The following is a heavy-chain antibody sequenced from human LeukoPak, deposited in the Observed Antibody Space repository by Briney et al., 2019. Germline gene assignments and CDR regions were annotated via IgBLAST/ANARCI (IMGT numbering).Heavy chain of an antibody. CDR2: IYSDGSGT. CDR1: GFTFSSYW. J-gene: IGHJ3*02. D-gene: IGHD3-10*01. Sequence: PGGSLRLSCAASGFTFSSYWMHWVRQPPGKGLVWVSRIYSDGSGTTYAESVKGRFTISRDNAKNTLFLQMNSLTAEDTAVYYCATDRGHAFDIWGQGTMVTVS. V-gene: IGHV3-74*01. CDR3: ATDRGHAFDI.